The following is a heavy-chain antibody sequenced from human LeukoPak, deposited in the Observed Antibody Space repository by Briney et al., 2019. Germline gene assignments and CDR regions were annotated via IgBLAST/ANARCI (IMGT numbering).Heavy chain of an antibody. D-gene: IGHD5-18*01. J-gene: IGHJ6*03. CDR2: INPSGGST. Sequence: ASVKVSCKASGYTFTSYYMHWVRQAPGQGLEWMGIINPSGGSTSYAQKVQGRGTMTRDMSTSTVYMELSSPRSEDTAVYYCARDRNGDTAIYYYYMDVWGKGTTVTVSS. CDR3: ARDRNGDTAIYYYYMDV. CDR1: GYTFTSYY. V-gene: IGHV1-46*01.